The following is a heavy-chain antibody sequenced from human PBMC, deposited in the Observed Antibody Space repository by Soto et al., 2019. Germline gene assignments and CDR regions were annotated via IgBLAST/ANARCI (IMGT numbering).Heavy chain of an antibody. V-gene: IGHV5-51*01. Sequence: GESLKISCNGSGYSFTIYWIAWVRQMPGKGLEWMGMIYPGDSDTRYSPSFQGQVTISADKSITTAYLQWSSLSASDTAMYYCARSYSSSSYFDYWGQGALVTAPQ. CDR3: ARSYSSSSYFDY. CDR1: GYSFTIYW. J-gene: IGHJ4*02. CDR2: IYPGDSDT. D-gene: IGHD6-6*01.